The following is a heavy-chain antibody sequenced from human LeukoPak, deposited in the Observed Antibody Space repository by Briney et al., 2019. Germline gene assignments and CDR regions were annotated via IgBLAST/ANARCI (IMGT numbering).Heavy chain of an antibody. CDR3: ATVSIAAADDEYYYYMDV. D-gene: IGHD6-13*01. CDR2: ISAYNGNT. J-gene: IGHJ6*03. V-gene: IGHV1-18*01. CDR1: GYTFTSYG. Sequence: ASVKVSCKASGYTFTSYGISWVRQAPGQGLEWMGWISAYNGNTNYAQKLQGRVTMTTDTSTSTAYMELRSLRSEDTAVYYCATVSIAAADDEYYYYMDVWGKGTTVTVSS.